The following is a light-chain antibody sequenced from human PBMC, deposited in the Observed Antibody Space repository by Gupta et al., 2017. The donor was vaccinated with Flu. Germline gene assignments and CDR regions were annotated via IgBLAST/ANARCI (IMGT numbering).Light chain of an antibody. J-gene: IGKJ1*01. CDR1: QNVNSW. CDR2: RAS. Sequence: PSTLYASVGDRVTITCRASQNVNSWLAWFQQKPGKAPRLLIYRASILESGVPLRFSGSGSETEFTLTINSLQPDDSATYYCQQDNSYSWTFGQGTKVEIK. V-gene: IGKV1-5*03. CDR3: QQDNSYSWT.